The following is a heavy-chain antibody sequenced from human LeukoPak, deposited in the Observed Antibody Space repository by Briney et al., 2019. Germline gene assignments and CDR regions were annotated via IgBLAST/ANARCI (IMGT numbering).Heavy chain of an antibody. CDR3: AREMWDSYGYVDY. D-gene: IGHD5-18*01. CDR2: IYSGGRT. J-gene: IGHJ4*02. Sequence: PGGSLRLSCPASGFTVGSTCMSWARQAPGDWLEWDSVIYSGGRTYYAASVKGRFTISRAISKNRLYRQMNSLRAEDTAVYYCAREMWDSYGYVDYWGQGTLVTVSS. V-gene: IGHV3-66*01. CDR1: GFTVGSTC.